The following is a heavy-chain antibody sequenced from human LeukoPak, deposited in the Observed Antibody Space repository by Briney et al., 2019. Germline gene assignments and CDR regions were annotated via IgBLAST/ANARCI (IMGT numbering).Heavy chain of an antibody. V-gene: IGHV1-18*01. CDR1: GYTFTSYG. Sequence: ASVKVSRKASGYTFTSYGISWVRQAPGQGLEWMGWISAYNGNTNYAQKLQGRVTMTTDTSTSTAYMELRSLRSDDTAVYYCARDLLITMVRGVIIPNFDYWGQGTLVTVSS. CDR3: ARDLLITMVRGVIIPNFDY. CDR2: ISAYNGNT. D-gene: IGHD3-10*01. J-gene: IGHJ4*02.